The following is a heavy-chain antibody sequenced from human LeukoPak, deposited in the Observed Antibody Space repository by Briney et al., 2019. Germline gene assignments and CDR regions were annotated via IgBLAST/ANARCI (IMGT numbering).Heavy chain of an antibody. CDR3: ARAGEDYGDYPDY. CDR2: IRNDGSNK. D-gene: IGHD4-17*01. Sequence: GGSLRLSCAASGFTFSTSGMHWVRQAPGKGLEWVAFIRNDGSNKYYGDSMKGRFTVFRDNSKNTLYLQMNSLRAEDTATYYCARAGEDYGDYPDYWGQGTLVTVSS. V-gene: IGHV3-30*02. CDR1: GFTFSTSG. J-gene: IGHJ4*02.